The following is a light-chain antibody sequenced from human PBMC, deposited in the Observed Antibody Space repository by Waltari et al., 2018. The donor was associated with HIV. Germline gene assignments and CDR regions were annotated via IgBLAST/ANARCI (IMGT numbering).Light chain of an antibody. CDR2: DVS. CDR1: GKDLGAYDY. V-gene: IGLV2-14*03. CDR3: CSYTSSDTWV. J-gene: IGLJ3*02. Sequence: QSALTQPASVSGSPGQSVTVSCSGSGKDLGAYDYFSWFQQHPNKAPQLIIFDVSKRPLGISDRFSASKSGNTASLTISGLQPEDEADYFCCSYTSSDTWVFGGGTKVTVL.